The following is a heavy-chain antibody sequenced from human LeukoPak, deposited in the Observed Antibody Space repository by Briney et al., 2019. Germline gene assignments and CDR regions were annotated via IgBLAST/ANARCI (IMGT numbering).Heavy chain of an antibody. CDR2: IYYSGST. CDR3: ASTMVRGVKRGLVY. CDR1: GGSISSYY. D-gene: IGHD3-10*01. V-gene: IGHV4-59*08. Sequence: PSETLSLTCTVSGGSISSYYWSWIRQPPGKGLEWIGYIYYSGSTNYNPSLKSRVTISVDTSKNQFSPKLSSVTAADTAVYYCASTMVRGVKRGLVYWGQGTLVTVSS. J-gene: IGHJ4*02.